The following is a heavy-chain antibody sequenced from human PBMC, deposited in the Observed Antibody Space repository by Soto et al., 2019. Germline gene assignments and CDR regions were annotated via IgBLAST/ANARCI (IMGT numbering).Heavy chain of an antibody. Sequence: PGKGLEWIGYIYFSGSTYYNPSLKSRITISVDTSKNQFSLKVRSVTAAETVFYYCARDGNSKYYNGMEVWGHGTTVTVSS. CDR3: ARDGNSKYYNGMEV. V-gene: IGHV4-30-4*01. D-gene: IGHD4-4*01. J-gene: IGHJ6*02. CDR2: IYFSGST.